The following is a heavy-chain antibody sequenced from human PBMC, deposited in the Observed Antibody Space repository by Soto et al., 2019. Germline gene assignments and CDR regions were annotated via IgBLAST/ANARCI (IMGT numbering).Heavy chain of an antibody. Sequence: GGSLRLSCAASGFTFSSYGMHWVRQAPGKGLEWVGFIRSKAYGGTTEYAASVKGRFTISRDDSKSIAYLQMNSLKTEDTAVYYCTRDRYYGSGSYYNPRYYYYYMDVWGKGTTVTVSS. V-gene: IGHV3-49*04. CDR3: TRDRYYGSGSYYNPRYYYYYMDV. J-gene: IGHJ6*03. D-gene: IGHD3-10*01. CDR1: GFTFSSYG. CDR2: IRSKAYGGTT.